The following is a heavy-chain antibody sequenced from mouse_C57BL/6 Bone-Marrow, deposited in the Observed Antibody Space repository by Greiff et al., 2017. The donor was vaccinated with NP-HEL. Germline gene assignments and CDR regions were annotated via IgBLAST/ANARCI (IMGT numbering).Heavy chain of an antibody. V-gene: IGHV1-82*01. CDR2: IYPGDGDT. D-gene: IGHD2-2*01. CDR1: GYAFSSSW. J-gene: IGHJ1*03. CDR3: ARSTVTTDWYFDV. Sequence: LVESGPELVKPGASVKISCKASGYAFSSSWMNWVKQRPGKGLEWIGRIYPGDGDTNYNGKFKGKATLTADKSSSTAYMQLSSLTSEDSAVYFCARSTVTTDWYFDVWGTGTTVTVSS.